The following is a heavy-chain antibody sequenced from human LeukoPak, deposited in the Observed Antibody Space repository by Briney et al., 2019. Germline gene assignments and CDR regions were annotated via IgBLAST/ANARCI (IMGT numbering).Heavy chain of an antibody. CDR2: ISYDGSNK. CDR3: AKDGGNWNHEGYSDY. CDR1: GFTFSSYG. J-gene: IGHJ4*02. V-gene: IGHV3-30*18. D-gene: IGHD1-14*01. Sequence: PGGSLRLSCAASGFTFSSYGMHWVRQAPGKGLEWVAVISYDGSNKYYADSVKGRFTISRDNSKNTLYLQMNSLRAEDTAVYYCAKDGGNWNHEGYSDYWGQGTLVTVSS.